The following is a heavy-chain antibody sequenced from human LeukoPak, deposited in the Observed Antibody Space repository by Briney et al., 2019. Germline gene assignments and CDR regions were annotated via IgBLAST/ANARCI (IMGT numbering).Heavy chain of an antibody. J-gene: IGHJ6*03. CDR3: ARDCSSTRGRCYYYMDV. CDR1: GYTFTSYG. CDR2: ISAYNGNT. Sequence: ASVTVSCKASGYTFTSYGISWVRQAPGQGLEWMGWISAYNGNTNYAQKLQGRVTMTTDTSTSTAYMELRSLRSDDAAVYYCARDCSSTRGRCYYYMDVWGKGTTVTVSS. D-gene: IGHD2-2*01. V-gene: IGHV1-18*01.